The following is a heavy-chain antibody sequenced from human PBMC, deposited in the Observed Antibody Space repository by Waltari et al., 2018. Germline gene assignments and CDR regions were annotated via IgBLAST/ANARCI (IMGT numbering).Heavy chain of an antibody. D-gene: IGHD4-17*01. J-gene: IGHJ4*02. CDR1: GFTFSSYS. CDR3: ARDYYGDYLFDY. CDR2: IRSSSSTI. V-gene: IGHV3-48*04. Sequence: EVQLVESGGGLVQPGGSLRLSCAASGFTFSSYSMNWVRQAPGKGLEWVSYIRSSSSTIYYADSVKGRFTISRDNAKNSLYLQMNSLRAEDTAVYYCARDYYGDYLFDYWGQGTLVTVST.